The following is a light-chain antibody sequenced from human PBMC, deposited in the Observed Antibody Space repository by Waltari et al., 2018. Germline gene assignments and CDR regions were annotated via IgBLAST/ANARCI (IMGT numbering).Light chain of an antibody. V-gene: IGLV1-47*01. CDR2: LTN. CDR3: TAWDDSLNAWV. CDR1: SSNIGRRY. J-gene: IGLJ3*02. Sequence: QSVLTQPPSASGTPGQRVTISCSGSSSNIGRRYVYWYQQVPGTAPKLLIYLTNQRPSGVPDRFSGPKSGTSASLAISGLRSDDEADYYCTAWDDSLNAWVFGGGTQLTV.